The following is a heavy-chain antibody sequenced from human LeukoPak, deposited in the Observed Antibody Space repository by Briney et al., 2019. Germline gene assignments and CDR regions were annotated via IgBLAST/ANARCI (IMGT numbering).Heavy chain of an antibody. CDR2: INHSGST. V-gene: IGHV4-34*01. Sequence: SETLSLTCAVYGGSFSGYYWSWIRQPPGKGLERIGEINHSGSTNYNPSLKSRVTISVDTSKNQFSLKLSSVTAADTAVYYCARLSGYDWFYYYYMDVWGKGTTVTVSS. CDR3: ARLSGYDWFYYYYMDV. CDR1: GGSFSGYY. D-gene: IGHD5-12*01. J-gene: IGHJ6*03.